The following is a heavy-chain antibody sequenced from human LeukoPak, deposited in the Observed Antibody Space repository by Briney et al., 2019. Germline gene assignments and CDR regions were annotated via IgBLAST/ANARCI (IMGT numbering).Heavy chain of an antibody. J-gene: IGHJ4*02. CDR2: LYYSGYS. Sequence: AETLSLTCTVSGGSIISYYWAWLRQPPGKGLEWIGYLYYSGYSNYNPSLKSRVSMSVDTSKNQSSLNLTSVTAADTAVYYCARHSIASDGARLFDYWGRGTLVTVSS. V-gene: IGHV4-59*08. CDR1: GGSIISYY. CDR3: ARHSIASDGARLFDY. D-gene: IGHD2-21*01.